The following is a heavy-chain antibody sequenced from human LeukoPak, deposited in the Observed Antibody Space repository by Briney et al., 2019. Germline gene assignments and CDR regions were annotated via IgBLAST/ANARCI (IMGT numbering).Heavy chain of an antibody. Sequence: GGSLRLSCAASGFTFSSYAMHWVRQAPGKGLEYVSAISSNGSSTYYANSVKGRFTISRDNSKNTLYLQMGSLRAEDMAVYYCAGGCSSTSCSGGYYYYYGMDVWGQGTTVTVSS. CDR2: ISSNGSST. J-gene: IGHJ6*02. CDR1: GFTFSSYA. CDR3: AGGCSSTSCSGGYYYYYGMDV. D-gene: IGHD2-2*01. V-gene: IGHV3-64*01.